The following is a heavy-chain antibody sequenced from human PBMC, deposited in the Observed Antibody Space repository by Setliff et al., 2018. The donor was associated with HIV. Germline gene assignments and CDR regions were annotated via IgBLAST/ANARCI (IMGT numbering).Heavy chain of an antibody. V-gene: IGHV2-70*04. Sequence: SGPTLVNPTQTLTLTCTFSGFSLTTSGIRVTWVRQPPGKALEWLARIDWEDDKFYSTSLKTRLTISKDTSKNQVILTMTNMGPLDTATYFCARTYGSASKLDYWGPGTLVTVSS. J-gene: IGHJ4*02. D-gene: IGHD3-10*01. CDR1: GFSLTTSGIR. CDR3: ARTYGSASKLDY. CDR2: IDWEDDK.